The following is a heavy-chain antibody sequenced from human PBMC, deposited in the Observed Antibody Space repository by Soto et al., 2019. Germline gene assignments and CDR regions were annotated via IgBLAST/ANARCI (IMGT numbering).Heavy chain of an antibody. CDR2: IYWDDDK. Sequence: QITLKESGPTLVKPTQTLTLTCTFSGFSLSTSGVGVGWIRQPPGNALEWLALIYWDDDKRYSPSLKSRLTITNDTSKNQVVRTMTNMDPVDTATYYCAHRVQYYDILTGYSTYYFDYWGQGTLVTVSS. CDR1: GFSLSTSGVG. CDR3: AHRVQYYDILTGYSTYYFDY. D-gene: IGHD3-9*01. V-gene: IGHV2-5*02. J-gene: IGHJ4*02.